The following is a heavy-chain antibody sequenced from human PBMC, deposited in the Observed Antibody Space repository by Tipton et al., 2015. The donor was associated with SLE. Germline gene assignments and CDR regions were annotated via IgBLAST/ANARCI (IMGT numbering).Heavy chain of an antibody. D-gene: IGHD2-2*01. CDR3: ARDWCSSTSCYGYYYMDV. Sequence: TLSLTCTVSGDSIRSSRYYWGWIRQPPGKGLEWIGSIYYSGTTYYNPSLKSRVTISVDTSKNQFSLKLSSVTAADTAVYYCARDWCSSTSCYGYYYMDVWGKGTTVTVSS. CDR2: IYYSGTT. CDR1: GDSIRSSRYY. J-gene: IGHJ6*03. V-gene: IGHV4-39*07.